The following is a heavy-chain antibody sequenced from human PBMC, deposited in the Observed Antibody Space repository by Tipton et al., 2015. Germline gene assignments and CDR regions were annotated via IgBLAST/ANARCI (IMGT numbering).Heavy chain of an antibody. CDR3: ARARGRHGGLFDS. V-gene: IGHV4-59*01. CDR2: IQYSGSA. J-gene: IGHJ4*02. CDR1: SDSISKYS. Sequence: TLSLTCSVSSDSISKYSCSWIRQPPGKELEWIGYIQYSGSANYNPSLKSRVTISVDTSKTQFSLKMSSVTASDTAVYYCARARGRHGGLFDSWGQGILVTVSS. D-gene: IGHD4-23*01.